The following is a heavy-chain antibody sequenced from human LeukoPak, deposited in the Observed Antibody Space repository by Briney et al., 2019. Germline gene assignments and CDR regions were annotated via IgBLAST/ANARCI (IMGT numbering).Heavy chain of an antibody. CDR1: GFTFSSYA. Sequence: PGRSLRLSCAASGFTFSSYAMHWVRQAPGKGLEWVAVISYDGSNKYYADSVKGRFTISRDNSKNTLYLQMSSLRAEDTAVYYCARTQLLGPYYYYYGMDVWGQGTTVTVSS. CDR2: ISYDGSNK. V-gene: IGHV3-30*04. CDR3: ARTQLLGPYYYYYGMDV. D-gene: IGHD2-2*01. J-gene: IGHJ6*02.